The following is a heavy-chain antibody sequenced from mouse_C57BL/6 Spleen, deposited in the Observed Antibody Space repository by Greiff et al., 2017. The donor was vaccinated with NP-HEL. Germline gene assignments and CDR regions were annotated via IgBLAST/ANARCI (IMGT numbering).Heavy chain of an antibody. Sequence: QVQLQQSGPELVKPGASVKISCKASGYAFSSSWMNWVKQRPGKGLEWIGRIYPGDGDTNYNGKFKGKATLTADKSSSTAYMQLSSLTSEDSAVYFCARNWDNYGGQGTTLTVSS. D-gene: IGHD4-1*01. CDR3: ARNWDNY. CDR1: GYAFSSSW. J-gene: IGHJ2*01. V-gene: IGHV1-82*01. CDR2: IYPGDGDT.